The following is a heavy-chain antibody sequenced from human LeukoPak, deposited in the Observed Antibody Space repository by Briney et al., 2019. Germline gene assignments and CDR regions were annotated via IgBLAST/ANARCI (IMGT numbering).Heavy chain of an antibody. CDR1: GYSFRTYL. J-gene: IGHJ5*02. Sequence: GESLKISCKGSGYSFRTYLIGLVRQMPGEGVEWMGIIFPGDSDTRYSPSFQGQVTISADKSINTAYKQWSSLKASDTAMYYWARRGGNWLEPWGEGTLVTVSS. CDR3: ARRGGNWLEP. V-gene: IGHV5-51*01. D-gene: IGHD3-16*01. CDR2: IFPGDSDT.